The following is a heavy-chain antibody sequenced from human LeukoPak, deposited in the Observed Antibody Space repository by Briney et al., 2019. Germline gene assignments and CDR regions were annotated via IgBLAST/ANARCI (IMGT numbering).Heavy chain of an antibody. CDR2: IYTSGST. CDR3: ARGTYYYDSSGYNHDY. D-gene: IGHD3-22*01. J-gene: IGHJ4*02. CDR1: GGSISSYY. V-gene: IGHV4-4*07. Sequence: PSETLSLTCTVSGGSISSYYWSWIRQPAGKGLEWIGRIYTSGSTNYNPSLKSRVTMSVDTSKNQFSLKLSSVTAADTAVYYCARGTYYYDSSGYNHDYWGQGTLVTVSS.